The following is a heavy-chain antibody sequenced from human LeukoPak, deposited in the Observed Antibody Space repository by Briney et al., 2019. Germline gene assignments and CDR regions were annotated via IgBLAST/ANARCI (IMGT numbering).Heavy chain of an antibody. Sequence: GGSLRLSCAAPGFTFSSYGMHWVRQAPGKGLEWVAVISYDGSNKYYADSVKGRFTISRDNSKNTLYLQMNSLRAEDTAVYYCAKDRYYYGNYFDYWGQGKLVTVSS. J-gene: IGHJ4*02. CDR2: ISYDGSNK. D-gene: IGHD3-10*01. CDR1: GFTFSSYG. CDR3: AKDRYYYGNYFDY. V-gene: IGHV3-30*18.